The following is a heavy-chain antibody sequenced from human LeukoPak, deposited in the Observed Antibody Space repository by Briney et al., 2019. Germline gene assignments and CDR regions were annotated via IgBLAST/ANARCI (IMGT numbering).Heavy chain of an antibody. J-gene: IGHJ5*02. D-gene: IGHD3-10*01. V-gene: IGHV3-21*01. CDR1: GFTFISYS. CDR3: ARDWNGSGSYYNEPFDP. Sequence: GGSLTLSCAASGFTFISYSMNWVRQAPGKGLEWVSSIISSSSYIYYADSVKGRFTISRDNDKNSLYLKMNSLRAEDTAVYYCARDWNGSGSYYNEPFDPWGQGTLVTVSS. CDR2: IISSSSYI.